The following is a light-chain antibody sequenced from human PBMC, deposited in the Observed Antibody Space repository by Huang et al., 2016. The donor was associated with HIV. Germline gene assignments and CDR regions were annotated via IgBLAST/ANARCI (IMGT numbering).Light chain of an antibody. J-gene: IGKJ1*01. CDR1: QSVLSPSNNRNY. Sequence: DIVMTQSPDSLAVSLGERATITCVSSQSVLSPSNNRNYLAWYQQKPRQPPKLLIYWASTRESGVPDRFRGSGSATDFTLTIDNLQAEDVALYFCQQDYSIPGFGQGTYVEV. V-gene: IGKV4-1*01. CDR3: QQDYSIPG. CDR2: WAS.